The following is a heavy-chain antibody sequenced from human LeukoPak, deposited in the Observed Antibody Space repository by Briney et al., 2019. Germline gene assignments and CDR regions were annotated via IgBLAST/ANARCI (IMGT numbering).Heavy chain of an antibody. V-gene: IGHV3-7*03. CDR2: IKQDGSEK. CDR3: ATGAQQLGY. J-gene: IGHJ4*02. Sequence: GGSLRLSCVASGFTFSGYWMSWVRQAPGKGLEWGANIKQDGSEKYYVDSVKGRFTISRDNAKNSLYLQMNSLRAEDTGMYYCATGAQQLGYWGQGTLVTVSS. CDR1: GFTFSGYW. D-gene: IGHD6-13*01.